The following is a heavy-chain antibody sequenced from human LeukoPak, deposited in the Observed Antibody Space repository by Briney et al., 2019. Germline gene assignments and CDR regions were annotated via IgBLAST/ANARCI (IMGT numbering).Heavy chain of an antibody. D-gene: IGHD3-22*01. Sequence: SETLSLTCTVSGGSISSRSYYWGWIRQPPGKGLEWIGSIYYSGSTYYNPSLKSRVTISVDTSKNQFSLKLSSVTAADTAVYYCARDLSVGGDYYDSSGPFDYWGQGTLVTVSS. CDR2: IYYSGST. CDR1: GGSISSRSYY. CDR3: ARDLSVGGDYYDSSGPFDY. J-gene: IGHJ4*02. V-gene: IGHV4-39*07.